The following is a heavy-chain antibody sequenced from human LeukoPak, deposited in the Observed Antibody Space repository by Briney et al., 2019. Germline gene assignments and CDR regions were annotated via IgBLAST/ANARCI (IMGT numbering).Heavy chain of an antibody. CDR3: ARGSGSSSRNWFDP. J-gene: IGHJ5*02. Sequence: SETLSLTCTVSGGSISSYYWSWIRQPPGKGLEWIGYIYYSGYTDYNPPLKSRVTISVDMSKNQFSLKLSSVTAADTAVYYCARGSGSSSRNWFDPWGQGTLVTVSS. CDR2: IYYSGYT. V-gene: IGHV4-59*08. CDR1: GGSISSYY. D-gene: IGHD3-10*01.